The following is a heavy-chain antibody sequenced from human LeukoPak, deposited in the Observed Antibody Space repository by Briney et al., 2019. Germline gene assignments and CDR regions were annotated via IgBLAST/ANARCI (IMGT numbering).Heavy chain of an antibody. CDR1: GGSISSSSYY. J-gene: IGHJ4*02. V-gene: IGHV4-39*07. CDR3: AGGGGIAAAGDDY. CDR2: IYYSGST. Sequence: SETLSLTCTVSGGSISSSSYYWGWIRQPPGKGLEWIGSIYYSGSTYHNPSLKSRVTISVDTSKNQFSLKLSSVTAADTAVYYCAGGGGIAAAGDDYWGQGTLVTVSS. D-gene: IGHD6-13*01.